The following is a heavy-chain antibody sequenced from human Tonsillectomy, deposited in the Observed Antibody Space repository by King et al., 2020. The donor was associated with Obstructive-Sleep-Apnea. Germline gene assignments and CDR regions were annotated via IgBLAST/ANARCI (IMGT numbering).Heavy chain of an antibody. J-gene: IGHJ4*02. Sequence: VQLVESGGGLVQPGGSLRLSCAASGFTFSNYNMNWVRKAPGKGLEWVSYISSSSGSIYYADSVKGRFTISRDNAKNSLYLQMNSLRAEDTAEYYCVRNRGDYWGQGTLVTVSS. CDR3: VRNRGDY. D-gene: IGHD1-14*01. CDR2: ISSSSGSI. CDR1: GFTFSNYN. V-gene: IGHV3-48*04.